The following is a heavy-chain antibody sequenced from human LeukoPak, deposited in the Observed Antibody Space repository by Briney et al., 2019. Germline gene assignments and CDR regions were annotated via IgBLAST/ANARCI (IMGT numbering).Heavy chain of an antibody. D-gene: IGHD6-19*01. CDR1: GFTFRSYW. J-gene: IGHJ4*02. CDR2: INQDGSVK. CDR3: ARTGYSSNSLDY. Sequence: GGSLRLSCAASGFTFRSYWMNWVRQAPGKGLEWVANINQDGSVKQYVDSLKGRFTISRDNAKNSMYRQMNSLRAEDTAVYYCARTGYSSNSLDYWGQGTLVTVPS. V-gene: IGHV3-7*03.